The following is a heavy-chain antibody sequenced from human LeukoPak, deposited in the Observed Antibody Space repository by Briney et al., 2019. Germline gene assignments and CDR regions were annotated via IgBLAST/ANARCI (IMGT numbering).Heavy chain of an antibody. J-gene: IGHJ4*02. Sequence: QPGGSLRLSCAASGFTFSSYAMSWVRQAPGKGLEWVSAISGSGGSTYYAHSVKGRFTISRDNSKNTLYLQMNSLRAEDTAVYYCAKDLRRAYYYDSSGYYNYWGQGTLVTVSS. D-gene: IGHD3-22*01. CDR1: GFTFSSYA. CDR2: ISGSGGST. CDR3: AKDLRRAYYYDSSGYYNY. V-gene: IGHV3-23*01.